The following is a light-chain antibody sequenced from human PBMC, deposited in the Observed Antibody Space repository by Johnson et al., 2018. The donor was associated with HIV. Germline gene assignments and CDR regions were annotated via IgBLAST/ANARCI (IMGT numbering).Light chain of an antibody. CDR3: GAWESSLSGTDV. CDR1: SSNIGNNY. J-gene: IGLJ1*01. CDR2: DNN. V-gene: IGLV1-51*01. Sequence: QSVLSQPPSVSAAPGQKVTISCSGSSSNIGNNYVSWYQQLPGTAPKLLIYDNNKRPSGIPDRFAGSKSGTSATLGITGLQTGDEAEYYLGAWESSLSGTDVCRTGTTVTVL.